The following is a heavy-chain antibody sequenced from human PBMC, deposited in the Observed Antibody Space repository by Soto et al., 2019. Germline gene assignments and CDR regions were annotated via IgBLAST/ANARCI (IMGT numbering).Heavy chain of an antibody. CDR3: VRERTIFGVAPGGGVDV. J-gene: IGHJ6*02. V-gene: IGHV4-30-2*01. CDR1: GGSISTSDYT. D-gene: IGHD3-3*01. Sequence: QLQLQESGSGLIKPSQTLSLTCAVSGGSISTSDYTWSWIRQPPGGGWDGIGSVYHSGATHYMPSLKNRLTMSLDKSKNQFSLDLTSVTAADTAVYYCVRERTIFGVAPGGGVDVWGQGTTVTVSS. CDR2: VYHSGAT.